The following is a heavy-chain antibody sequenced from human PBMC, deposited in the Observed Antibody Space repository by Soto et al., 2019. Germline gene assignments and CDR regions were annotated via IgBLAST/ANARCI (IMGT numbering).Heavy chain of an antibody. CDR3: ASSEDRVVVAAPYFDY. CDR1: GGSISSSSYY. Sequence: QLQLQESGPGLVKPSETLSLTCTVSGGSISSSSYYWGWIRQPPGKGLEWIGSIYYSGSTYYNPSLKSRVTISVDTSKNQFSLKLSSVTAADTAVYYCASSEDRVVVAAPYFDYWGQGTLVTVSS. CDR2: IYYSGST. J-gene: IGHJ4*02. D-gene: IGHD2-15*01. V-gene: IGHV4-39*01.